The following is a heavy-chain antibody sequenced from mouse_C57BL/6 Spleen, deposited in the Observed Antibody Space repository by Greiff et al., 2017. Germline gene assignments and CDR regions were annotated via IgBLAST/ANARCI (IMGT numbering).Heavy chain of an antibody. CDR2: IHPNSGST. J-gene: IGHJ4*01. CDR3: AHSSGYGYAMDY. V-gene: IGHV1-64*01. Sequence: QVQLQQPGAELVKPGASVKLSCKASGYTFTSYWMHWVKQRPGQGLEWIGMIHPNSGSTNYNEKFKSKATLTVDKSSSTAYMQLSSLTSEDSAVYYCAHSSGYGYAMDYWGQGTSVTVSS. D-gene: IGHD3-2*02. CDR1: GYTFTSYW.